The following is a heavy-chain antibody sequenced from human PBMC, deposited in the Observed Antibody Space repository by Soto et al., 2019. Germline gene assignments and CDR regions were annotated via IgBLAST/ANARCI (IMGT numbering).Heavy chain of an antibody. V-gene: IGHV3-30*18. J-gene: IGHJ4*02. CDR3: AKLVAAARGDY. D-gene: IGHD6-13*01. Sequence: PGGSLRLSCAASGFTFSSYGMHWVRQAPGKGLEWVAVISYDGSNKYYADSVKGRFTISRDNSKNTLYLQMNSLRAEDTAVYYRAKLVAAARGDYWGQGTLVTLST. CDR1: GFTFSSYG. CDR2: ISYDGSNK.